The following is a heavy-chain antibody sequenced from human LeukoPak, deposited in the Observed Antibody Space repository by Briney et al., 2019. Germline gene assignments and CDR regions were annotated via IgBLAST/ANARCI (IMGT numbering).Heavy chain of an antibody. V-gene: IGHV3-33*01. CDR3: ARQYWNPPPLDAFDI. CDR1: GFTFSSYG. Sequence: PGRSLRLSCAASGFTFSSYGMHWVRQAPGKGLEWVAVIWYDGSNKYYADSVKGRFTISRDNSKNTLYLQMNSLGAEDTAVYYCARQYWNPPPLDAFDIWGQGTMVTVSS. J-gene: IGHJ3*02. CDR2: IWYDGSNK. D-gene: IGHD1-1*01.